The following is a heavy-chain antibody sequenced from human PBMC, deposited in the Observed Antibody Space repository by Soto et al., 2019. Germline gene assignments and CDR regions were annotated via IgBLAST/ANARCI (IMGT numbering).Heavy chain of an antibody. CDR1: GGSFSGYY. V-gene: IGHV4-34*01. D-gene: IGHD5-18*01. CDR2: MNHSGST. Sequence: QVQLQQWGAGLLKPSETLSLTCAVYGGSFSGYYWSWIRQPPGKGLEWIGEMNHSGSTNYNPSIKSRVTISVDTSKNQFALKLSSVTAADTAVYYCARGGFTANWFDPWGQGTLVTVSS. CDR3: ARGGFTANWFDP. J-gene: IGHJ5*02.